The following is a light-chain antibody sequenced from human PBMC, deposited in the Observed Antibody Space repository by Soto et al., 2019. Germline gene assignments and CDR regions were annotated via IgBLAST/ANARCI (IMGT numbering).Light chain of an antibody. Sequence: QSALTQPASVSGSPGQSITISCTGTSSDVGGYNYVSWYQQHPGKAPKFMIYEVSNRPSGVSDRFSGSKSGNTASLTISGLQAEDEADYSCSSYTSNVSYVFGTGTKVTVL. CDR2: EVS. J-gene: IGLJ1*01. V-gene: IGLV2-14*01. CDR3: SSYTSNVSYV. CDR1: SSDVGGYNY.